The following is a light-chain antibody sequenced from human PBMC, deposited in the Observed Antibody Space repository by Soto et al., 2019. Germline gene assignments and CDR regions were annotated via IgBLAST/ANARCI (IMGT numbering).Light chain of an antibody. CDR1: QSISSW. CDR2: KAS. CDR3: QHWYT. J-gene: IGKJ5*01. Sequence: DIQMTQSPSTLSASVGDRVTITCRASQSISSWLAWYQQKPGKAPKLLIYKASSLESGVPSRFSGSGSGTEFTLTISSLQPDDFATYYCQHWYTFGQGTRLEIK. V-gene: IGKV1-5*03.